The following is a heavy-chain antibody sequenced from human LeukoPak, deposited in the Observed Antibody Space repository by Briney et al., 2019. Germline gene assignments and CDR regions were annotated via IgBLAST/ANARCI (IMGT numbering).Heavy chain of an antibody. CDR2: VDYSGST. D-gene: IGHD6-13*01. CDR1: GASISSYY. Sequence: SETLSLTCAVSGASISSYYWSWIRQPPGKGLEWIGYVDYSGSTSYNPSLKSRVTISADTSKNQFSLKLSSVTAADTAMYYCARDAAGFNSSWEFDYWGQGTLVTVSS. CDR3: ARDAAGFNSSWEFDY. V-gene: IGHV4-59*01. J-gene: IGHJ4*02.